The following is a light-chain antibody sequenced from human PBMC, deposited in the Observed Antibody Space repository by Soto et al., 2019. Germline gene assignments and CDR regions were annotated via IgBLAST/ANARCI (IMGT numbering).Light chain of an antibody. V-gene: IGKV1-13*02. CDR1: QGISSA. Sequence: AIQLTQSPSSLSASVGDRVTITCRASQGISSALAWYQQKPGKAPKLLIYDASSLESGVPSRFSGSGAGTDFTLTISSLQPEDFATYYCQQFNSYPPEYTFGRGTKLEIK. J-gene: IGKJ2*01. CDR3: QQFNSYPPEYT. CDR2: DAS.